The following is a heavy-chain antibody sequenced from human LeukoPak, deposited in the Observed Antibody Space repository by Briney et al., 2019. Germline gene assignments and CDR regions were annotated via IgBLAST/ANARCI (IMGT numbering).Heavy chain of an antibody. Sequence: SETLSLTCTVSDDSISDYYRGWIRQPPGKGLEWIGYFHNSGTSTYNPSLKSRVTISADTSKNQFSLKLSSVTAADTAVYYCARGGDYYDSSGYLDYWSQGTLVTVSS. V-gene: IGHV4-59*01. CDR3: ARGGDYYDSSGYLDY. J-gene: IGHJ4*02. CDR1: DDSISDYY. CDR2: FHNSGTS. D-gene: IGHD3-22*01.